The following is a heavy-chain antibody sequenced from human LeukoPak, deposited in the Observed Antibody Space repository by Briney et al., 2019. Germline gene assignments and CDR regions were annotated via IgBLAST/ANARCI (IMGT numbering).Heavy chain of an antibody. J-gene: IGHJ4*02. V-gene: IGHV3-30*03. Sequence: GGSLRLSCTASGFTFSTYGMHWVRQAPGKGLEWVTLISYDGSTKYYSDSVKGRFTLSRDNAKNTLYLQMNSLRAEDTAVYYCARGSRGYSYGYIDYWGQGTLVTVSS. D-gene: IGHD5-18*01. CDR2: ISYDGSTK. CDR3: ARGSRGYSYGYIDY. CDR1: GFTFSTYG.